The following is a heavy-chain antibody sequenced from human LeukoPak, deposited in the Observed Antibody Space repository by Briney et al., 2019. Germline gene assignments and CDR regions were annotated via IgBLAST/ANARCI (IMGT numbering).Heavy chain of an antibody. CDR2: INHSGST. CDR1: GGSFSGYY. CDR3: ARDRSSYDFWSGYYRGHYFDY. D-gene: IGHD3-3*01. V-gene: IGHV4-34*01. J-gene: IGHJ4*02. Sequence: PSETLSLTCAVYGGSFSGYYWSWIRQPPGKGLEWIGEINHSGSTNYNPSLKSRVTISVDTSKNQFSLKLSSVTAADTAVYYCARDRSSYDFWSGYYRGHYFDYWGQGTLVTVSS.